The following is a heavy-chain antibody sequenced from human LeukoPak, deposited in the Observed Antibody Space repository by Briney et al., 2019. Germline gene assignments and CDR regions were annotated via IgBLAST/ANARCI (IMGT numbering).Heavy chain of an antibody. V-gene: IGHV3-9*01. Sequence: GRSLRPSCAASGFTFDDYAMQWVRQAPGKGLEWVSGISWNSGSIGYADSVKGRFTISRDNAKNSLYLQMNSLRAEDTALYYCAKDIGFLGSSSGIDYWGQGTLVTVSS. J-gene: IGHJ4*02. D-gene: IGHD6-6*01. CDR2: ISWNSGSI. CDR3: AKDIGFLGSSSGIDY. CDR1: GFTFDDYA.